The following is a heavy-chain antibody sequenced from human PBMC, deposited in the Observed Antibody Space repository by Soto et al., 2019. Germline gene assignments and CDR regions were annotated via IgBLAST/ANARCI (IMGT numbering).Heavy chain of an antibody. J-gene: IGHJ6*02. CDR3: AREGWYYGSGRGYYYGMDV. CDR2: IYHSGST. V-gene: IGHV4-38-2*02. Sequence: PSETLSLTCAVSGYSISSGYYWGWIRQPPGKGLEWIGSIYHSGSTYYNPSLKSRVTISVDTSKNQFSLELSSVTAADTAVYYCAREGWYYGSGRGYYYGMDVWGQGTTVTVSS. CDR1: GYSISSGYY. D-gene: IGHD3-10*01.